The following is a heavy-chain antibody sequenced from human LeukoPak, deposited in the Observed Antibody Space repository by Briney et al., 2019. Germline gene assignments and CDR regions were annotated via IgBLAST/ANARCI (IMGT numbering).Heavy chain of an antibody. CDR2: ISSSSSTI. CDR1: GFTFSTYS. Sequence: GGSLRLSCAASGFTFSTYSMNWVRQAPGKGLEWISYISSSSSTIYYADSVKGRFTISRDNAKNSLYLQMNSLRAEDTALYYCAKDFGQQLVGAFDYWGQGTLVTVSS. J-gene: IGHJ4*02. V-gene: IGHV3-48*04. CDR3: AKDFGQQLVGAFDY. D-gene: IGHD6-13*01.